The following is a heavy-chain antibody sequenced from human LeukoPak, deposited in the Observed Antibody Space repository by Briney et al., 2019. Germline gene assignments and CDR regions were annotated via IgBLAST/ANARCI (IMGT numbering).Heavy chain of an antibody. CDR3: ARAPFTTGFQGMDV. CDR2: IYTTGTT. Sequence: SETLSLTCTVSGGSISSYYWTWIRQPAGKGLEWIGRIYTTGTTNYNPSLKSRVTMSLDTSKNQLSLKLSSVTAADTAVYYCARAPFTTGFQGMDVWGQGTTVTVSS. J-gene: IGHJ6*02. D-gene: IGHD1-14*01. CDR1: GGSISSYY. V-gene: IGHV4-4*07.